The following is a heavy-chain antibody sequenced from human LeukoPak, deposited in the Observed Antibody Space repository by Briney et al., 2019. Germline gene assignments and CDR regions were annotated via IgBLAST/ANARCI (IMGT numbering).Heavy chain of an antibody. CDR3: ARVIPLELRFLEWLPPYNWFDP. J-gene: IGHJ5*02. CDR2: IYYSGST. V-gene: IGHV4-39*07. CDR1: GGSISSSSYY. D-gene: IGHD3-3*01. Sequence: EPSETLSLTRTVSGGSISSSSYYWGWIRQPPGKGLEWIGSIYYSGSTYYNPSLKSRVTISVDTSKNQFSLKLSSVTAADTAVYYCARVIPLELRFLEWLPPYNWFDPWGQGTLVTVSS.